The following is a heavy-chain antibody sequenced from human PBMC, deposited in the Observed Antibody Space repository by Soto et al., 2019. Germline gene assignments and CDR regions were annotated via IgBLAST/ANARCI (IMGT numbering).Heavy chain of an antibody. Sequence: PWGSLRLSCAASGFTFSSYGMHWVRQAPGKGLEWVAVISYDGSNKYYADSVKGRFTISRDNSKNTLYLQMNSLRAEDTAMYYCAKGIYGEYISYGMEVWGQGTTVIVSS. D-gene: IGHD4-17*01. CDR3: AKGIYGEYISYGMEV. CDR1: GFTFSSYG. CDR2: ISYDGSNK. J-gene: IGHJ6*02. V-gene: IGHV3-30*18.